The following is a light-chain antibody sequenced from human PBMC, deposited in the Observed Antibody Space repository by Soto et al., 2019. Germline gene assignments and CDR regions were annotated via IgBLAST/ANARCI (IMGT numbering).Light chain of an antibody. J-gene: IGKJ1*01. Sequence: EIVMTQSPVTLSVSLGERATLSCRTSESVGVNLAWFQLKPGHAPRLLIYGASTRAPSVPPRFSGGGSGTEFTLTISSLQSEDLALYFCQQYHYWPRLFGQGTKVEV. CDR2: GAS. CDR3: QQYHYWPRL. CDR1: ESVGVN. V-gene: IGKV3-15*01.